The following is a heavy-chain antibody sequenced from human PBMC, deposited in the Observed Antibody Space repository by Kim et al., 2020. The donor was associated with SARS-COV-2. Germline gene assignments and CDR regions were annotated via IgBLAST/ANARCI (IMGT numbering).Heavy chain of an antibody. V-gene: IGHV4-39*01. J-gene: IGHJ2*01. Sequence: TYHTPPRKGRVTISVDTSKRQFSLGLSAVTAADAAVYYCARHLRNWYFDLWGRGTLVTVSS. CDR3: ARHLRNWYFDL. CDR2: T.